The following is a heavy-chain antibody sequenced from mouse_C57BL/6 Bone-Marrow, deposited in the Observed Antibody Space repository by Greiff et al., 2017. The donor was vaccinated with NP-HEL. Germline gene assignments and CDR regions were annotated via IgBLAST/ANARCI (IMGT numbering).Heavy chain of an antibody. Sequence: EVQVVESGGGLVKPGGSLKLSCAASGFTFSDYGMHWVRQAPETGLEWVAYISSGSSTIYYADTVKGRFTISRDNAKNTLVLQMTSLRSEDTAMYYCARTLGPYYYAMDYWGQGTSVTVSS. J-gene: IGHJ4*01. CDR2: ISSGSSTI. CDR1: GFTFSDYG. D-gene: IGHD4-1*01. CDR3: ARTLGPYYYAMDY. V-gene: IGHV5-17*01.